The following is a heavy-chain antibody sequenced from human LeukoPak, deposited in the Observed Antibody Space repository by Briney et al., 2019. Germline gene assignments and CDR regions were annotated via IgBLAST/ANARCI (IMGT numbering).Heavy chain of an antibody. J-gene: IGHJ4*02. CDR3: ARLVYYDFWSGPDY. CDR1: GGSISGDSYY. Sequence: PSETLSLTCTVSGGSISGDSYYWGWIRQPPGKGLEWIGSIYYSGSTYYNPSLKSRVTISVDTSKIQFSLKLSSVTAADTAVNYCARLVYYDFWSGPDYWGQGTLVTVSS. V-gene: IGHV4-39*01. CDR2: IYYSGST. D-gene: IGHD3-3*01.